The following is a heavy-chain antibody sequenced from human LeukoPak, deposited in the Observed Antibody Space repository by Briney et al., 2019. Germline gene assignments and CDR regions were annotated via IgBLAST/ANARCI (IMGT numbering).Heavy chain of an antibody. J-gene: IGHJ4*02. D-gene: IGHD5-12*01. CDR3: ARGRGYSGYDDFDY. CDR1: GFTFSSYS. V-gene: IGHV3-21*01. Sequence: GGSLRLSCAASGFTFSSYSMNWVRQAPGKGLEWVSSISSSSYIYYADSVKGRFTISRDNAKNSLYLQMNSLRAEDTAVYYCARGRGYSGYDDFDYWGQGTRVTVSS. CDR2: ISSSSYI.